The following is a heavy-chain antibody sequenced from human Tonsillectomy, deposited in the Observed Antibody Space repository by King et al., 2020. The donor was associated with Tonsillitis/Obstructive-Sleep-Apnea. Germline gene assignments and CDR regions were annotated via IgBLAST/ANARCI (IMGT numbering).Heavy chain of an antibody. V-gene: IGHV1-18*01. CDR1: GYTFTTYG. D-gene: IGHD1-26*01. Sequence: QLVQSGAEVKKPGASVKVSCKDSGYTFTTYGICWVRQAPGQGLEWMGWISAYNGNTNYAQKYQGRVTMTTDTSTSTAYMELRSLRSDDTAVYYCATSESYPLNTLNNWFDPWGPGTLVTVSS. CDR2: ISAYNGNT. J-gene: IGHJ5*02. CDR3: ATSESYPLNTLNNWFDP.